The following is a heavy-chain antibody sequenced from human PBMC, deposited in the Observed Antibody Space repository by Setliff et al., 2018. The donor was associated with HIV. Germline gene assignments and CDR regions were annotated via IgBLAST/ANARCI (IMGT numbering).Heavy chain of an antibody. CDR1: GYYFNNHF. V-gene: IGHV1-46*02. D-gene: IGHD2-8*01. CDR2: INPHSGDT. J-gene: IGHJ4*02. Sequence: ASVKVSCKASGYYFNNHFVQWVRQAPGQGLEWVGLINPHSGDTNYAEKFQGRATLTRDTSTSTVYMELSSVRFDDTAVYYCARVPILVYASPLDNWGQGTLVTVS. CDR3: ARVPILVYASPLDN.